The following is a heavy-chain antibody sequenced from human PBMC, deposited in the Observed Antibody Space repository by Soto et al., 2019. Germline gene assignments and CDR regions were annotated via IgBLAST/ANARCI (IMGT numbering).Heavy chain of an antibody. V-gene: IGHV4-34*01. CDR1: GGSFSGYY. D-gene: IGHD4-17*01. CDR2: INHSGST. CDR3: ARGTTGGDYGSSTDFDY. J-gene: IGHJ4*02. Sequence: QVQLQQWGAGLLKPSETLSLTCAVYGGSFSGYYWSWIRQPPGKGLEWIGEINHSGSTNYNPSLTRRVTISVDTSKNRFSLKLSSVTAADTAVYYWARGTTGGDYGSSTDFDYWGQGTLVTVSS.